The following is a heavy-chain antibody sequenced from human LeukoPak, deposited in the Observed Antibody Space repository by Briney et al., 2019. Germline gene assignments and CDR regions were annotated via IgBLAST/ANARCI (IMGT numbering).Heavy chain of an antibody. Sequence: GGSLRLSCAASGFTFSNYWMSWVRQAPGKGLEWVANIKQDGSEKYYVDSVKGRFTVSRDNAKNSVYLQMNSLRGEDTAVYYCASTGSGWGQGTLVTVSS. CDR3: ASTGSG. D-gene: IGHD3-10*01. J-gene: IGHJ4*02. CDR2: IKQDGSEK. V-gene: IGHV3-7*01. CDR1: GFTFSNYW.